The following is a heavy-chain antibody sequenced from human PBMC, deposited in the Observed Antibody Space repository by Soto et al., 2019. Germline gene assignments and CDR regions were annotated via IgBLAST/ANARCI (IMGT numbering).Heavy chain of an antibody. CDR2: IIPIPGTA. V-gene: IGHV1-69*01. CDR3: ARSQGSSTSLEIYFYYHYGMDV. CDR1: GGTFGSYA. J-gene: IGHJ6*02. Sequence: QVQLVQSGAEVKRPGSSVKVSCKASGGTFGSYAISWVRQAPGQGLEWMGGIIPIPGTANYAQKFQGRVTIAADESTSTAYMELSSLRSEDTAVYYCARSQGSSTSLEIYFYYHYGMDVWAQGTTVTVSS. D-gene: IGHD2-2*01.